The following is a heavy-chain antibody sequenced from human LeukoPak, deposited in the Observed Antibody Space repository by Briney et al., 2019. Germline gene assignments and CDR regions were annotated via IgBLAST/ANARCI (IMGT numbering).Heavy chain of an antibody. J-gene: IGHJ4*02. D-gene: IGHD3-10*01. CDR2: ISWNSGSI. CDR1: GFTFDDYA. Sequence: GGSLRLSCAASGFTFDDYAMHWVRQAPGKGLEWVSGISWNSGSIGYADSVKGRFTISRDNAKNSLYLQMNSLRAEDTALYYCEKARTLLWFGEFDYWGQGTLVTVSS. CDR3: EKARTLLWFGEFDY. V-gene: IGHV3-9*01.